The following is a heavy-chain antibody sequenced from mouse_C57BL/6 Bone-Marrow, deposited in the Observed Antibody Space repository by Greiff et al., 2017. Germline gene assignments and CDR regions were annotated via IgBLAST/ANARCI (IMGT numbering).Heavy chain of an antibody. Sequence: EVKLEESGAELVRPGASVKLSCTASGFNIKDDYMHWVKQRPERGLEWIGWIDPENGDTAYASKFQGKATITADTSSNAAYLQLSSLTSEYTAVYYCTTPYYGSSYDAYWGQGTLVTVSA. CDR2: IDPENGDT. CDR3: TTPYYGSSYDAY. D-gene: IGHD1-1*01. CDR1: GFNIKDDY. V-gene: IGHV14-4*01. J-gene: IGHJ3*01.